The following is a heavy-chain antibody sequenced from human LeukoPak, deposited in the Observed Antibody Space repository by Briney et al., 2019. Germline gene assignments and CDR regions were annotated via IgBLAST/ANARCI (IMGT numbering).Heavy chain of an antibody. J-gene: IGHJ4*02. CDR2: INPNTGAT. D-gene: IGHD6-19*01. Sequence: ASVKVSCKASGYTFTGYYIHWVRQAPGPGLERMGWINPNTGATNYAQNFQGRVTMTRDTSIRTAYMEVSSLRSDDTAVYYCARGQQWLEAFDYWGLGTLVTVSS. V-gene: IGHV1-2*02. CDR3: ARGQQWLEAFDY. CDR1: GYTFTGYY.